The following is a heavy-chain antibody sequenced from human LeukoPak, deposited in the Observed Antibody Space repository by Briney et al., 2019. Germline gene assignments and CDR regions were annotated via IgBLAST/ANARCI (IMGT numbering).Heavy chain of an antibody. Sequence: SETLSLTCTDSGGSISSGGYYWSWIRQHPGKGLEWIGYIYYSGSTYYNPSLKSRVTISVDTSKNQFSLKLSSVTAADTAVYYCARDGYGSGSYYYWGQGTLVTVSS. CDR2: IYYSGST. CDR3: ARDGYGSGSYYY. D-gene: IGHD3-10*01. J-gene: IGHJ4*02. V-gene: IGHV4-31*03. CDR1: GGSISSGGYY.